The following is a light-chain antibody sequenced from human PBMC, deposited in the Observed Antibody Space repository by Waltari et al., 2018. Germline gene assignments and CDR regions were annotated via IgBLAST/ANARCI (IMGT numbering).Light chain of an antibody. CDR3: CSYAGSKFYV. CDR2: EVT. CDR1: SSDVGPYNL. J-gene: IGLJ1*01. V-gene: IGLV2-23*02. Sequence: QSALTQPASVSGSPGQSITISCTGTSSDVGPYNLVPWYQQHPGKGPKLMIYEVTKRPSGVSNRFSGSKSGNTASLTISGLQAEDEAEYYCCSYAGSKFYVFGTGTKVTVL.